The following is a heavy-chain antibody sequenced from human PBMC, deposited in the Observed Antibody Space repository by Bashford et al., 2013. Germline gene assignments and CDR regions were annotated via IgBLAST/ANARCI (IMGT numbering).Heavy chain of an antibody. D-gene: IGHD3-16*01. J-gene: IGHJ4*02. CDR2: ISSDGNTK. CDR3: ARWLGWGRSDVYYIDY. Sequence: VRQAPGKGLEWVAAISSDGNTKYHADSVKGRFTISRDNSKNTLYLQMNSLRAEDTAVYYCARWLGWGRSDVYYIDYWGQGTLVTVSS. V-gene: IGHV3-30-3*01.